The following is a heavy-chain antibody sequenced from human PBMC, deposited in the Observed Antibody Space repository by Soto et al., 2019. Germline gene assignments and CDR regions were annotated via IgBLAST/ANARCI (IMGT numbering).Heavy chain of an antibody. CDR2: ISYDGSNK. V-gene: IGHV3-30-3*01. D-gene: IGHD3-3*01. CDR3: ARDKRDLRFLEWSYYFDY. J-gene: IGHJ4*02. Sequence: GGSLRLSCAASGFTVSSNYMSWVRQAPGKRLEWVAVISYDGSNKYYADSVKGRFTISRDNSKNTLYLQMNSLSAEDTAVYYCARDKRDLRFLEWSYYFDYWGQGTLVTVSS. CDR1: GFTVSSNY.